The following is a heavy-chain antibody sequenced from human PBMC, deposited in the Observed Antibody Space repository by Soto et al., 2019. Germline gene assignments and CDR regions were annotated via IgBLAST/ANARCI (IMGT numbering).Heavy chain of an antibody. CDR3: ARDHLNDCGGDCYSGYYFDY. CDR1: GFTFSSYG. Sequence: GGSLRLSCAASGFTFSSYGMHWVRQAPGKGLEWVAVIWYDGSNKYYADSVRGRFTISRDNSKNTLYLQMNSLRAEDTAVYYCARDHLNDCGGDCYSGYYFDYWGQGTLVTVSS. J-gene: IGHJ4*02. D-gene: IGHD2-21*02. CDR2: IWYDGSNK. V-gene: IGHV3-33*01.